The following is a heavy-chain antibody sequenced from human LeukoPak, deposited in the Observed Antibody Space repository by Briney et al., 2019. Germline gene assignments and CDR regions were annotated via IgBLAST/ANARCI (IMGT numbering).Heavy chain of an antibody. CDR3: ARSEAAALIY. D-gene: IGHD6-13*01. CDR1: GGSFSGYY. V-gene: IGHV4-34*01. J-gene: IGHJ4*02. CDR2: INHSGST. Sequence: SETLSLTCAVYGGSFSGYYWSWIRQPPGKGLEWIGEINHSGSTNYNPSLKSRVTISVDTSKNQFSLKLSSVTAADTAVYYCARSEAAALIYWGQGTLVTVSS.